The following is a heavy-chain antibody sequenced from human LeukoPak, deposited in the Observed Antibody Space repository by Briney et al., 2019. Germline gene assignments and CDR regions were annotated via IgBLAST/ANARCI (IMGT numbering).Heavy chain of an antibody. CDR1: GFTFSSYG. CDR3: AKDLSSRYYGSGSYSPADY. D-gene: IGHD3-10*01. J-gene: IGHJ4*02. V-gene: IGHV3-30*18. CDR2: ISYDGSNK. Sequence: GGSLRLSCAASGFTFSSYGMHWVRQAPGKGLEWVAVISYDGSNKYYADSVKGRFTISRDNSKNTLYLQMNSLRAEDTAVYYCAKDLSSRYYGSGSYSPADYWGQGTLVTVSS.